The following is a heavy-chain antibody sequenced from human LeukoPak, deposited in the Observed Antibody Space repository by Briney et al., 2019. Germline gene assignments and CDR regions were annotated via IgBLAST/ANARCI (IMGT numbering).Heavy chain of an antibody. V-gene: IGHV3-23*01. J-gene: IGHJ4*02. D-gene: IGHD3-16*01. CDR1: GFTFSNYA. CDR3: AKDEGSSVTWGYYFDS. CDR2: IGASGAGT. Sequence: GGSLRLSCAASGFTFSNYAMSWVRQAPGKGLEWISAIGASGAGTYYADSVKGRFTISKDKSKNTLFLQMDTLRAEDTAIYYCAKDEGSSVTWGYYFDSWGQGTLVTVSS.